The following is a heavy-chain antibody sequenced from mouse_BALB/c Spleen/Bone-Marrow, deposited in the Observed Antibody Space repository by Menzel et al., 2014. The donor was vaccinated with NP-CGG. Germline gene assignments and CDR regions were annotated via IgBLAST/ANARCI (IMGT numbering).Heavy chain of an antibody. D-gene: IGHD2-14*01. J-gene: IGHJ4*01. Sequence: QVQLQQSGPELVKPGASMRISCKASGYTFTTYFIHWVKQRPGQGLEWIGWIYPGNINIKYNENFKDKVTLTADKSSNTAHLQFSSLTSEDSAVYFCARGDHYRSVMDYWGQGTSVTVSS. CDR1: GYTFTTYF. V-gene: IGHV1S56*01. CDR2: IYPGNINI. CDR3: ARGDHYRSVMDY.